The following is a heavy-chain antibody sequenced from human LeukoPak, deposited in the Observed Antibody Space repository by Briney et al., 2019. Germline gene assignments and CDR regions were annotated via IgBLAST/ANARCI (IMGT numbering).Heavy chain of an antibody. D-gene: IGHD3-10*01. CDR1: GFTFSRYE. CDR2: IRSKANSYAT. Sequence: PGGSLRLSCAASGFTFSRYEMHWVRQASGKGLEWVGRIRSKANSYATAYAASVKGRFTISRDDSKNTAYLQMNSLKTEDTAVYYCTRGSGSYMYWGQGTLVTVSS. V-gene: IGHV3-73*01. CDR3: TRGSGSYMY. J-gene: IGHJ4*02.